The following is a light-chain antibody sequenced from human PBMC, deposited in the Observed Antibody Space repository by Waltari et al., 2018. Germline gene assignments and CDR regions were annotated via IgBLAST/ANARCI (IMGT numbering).Light chain of an antibody. J-gene: IGKJ1*01. CDR2: GAS. Sequence: IVLTQSPATLSVSPGERATLPCRASQSVRNNLVWYQQKPGQAPRLLIYGASTRVTGIPARFSGSGSGTEFTLTISSLQSEDFAVYYCQQYNNWPPWTFGQGTKVEIK. CDR1: QSVRNN. V-gene: IGKV3-15*01. CDR3: QQYNNWPPWT.